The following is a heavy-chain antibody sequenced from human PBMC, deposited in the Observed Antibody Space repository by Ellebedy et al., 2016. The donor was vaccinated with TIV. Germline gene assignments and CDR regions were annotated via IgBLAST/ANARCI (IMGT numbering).Heavy chain of an antibody. Sequence: GESLKISCAASGVAFSDYYMSWIRQAPGKGLEWVSDISSSSSYTKYADSVKGRFTISRDNAKNSLYLQMNSLRAEDTAVYYCARDFQYFYGSGSYSHDAFDIWGQGTMVTVSS. J-gene: IGHJ3*02. D-gene: IGHD3-10*01. V-gene: IGHV3-11*06. CDR3: ARDFQYFYGSGSYSHDAFDI. CDR1: GVAFSDYY. CDR2: ISSSSSYT.